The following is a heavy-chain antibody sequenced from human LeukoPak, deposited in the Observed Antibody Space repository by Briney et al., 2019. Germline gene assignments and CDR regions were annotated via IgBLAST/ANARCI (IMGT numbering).Heavy chain of an antibody. CDR3: ARDFTVSRTKYYYYGMDV. V-gene: IGHV1-46*01. CDR2: INPKGGST. D-gene: IGHD4-11*01. J-gene: IGHJ6*02. CDR1: EYTLTRYY. Sequence: GASVKVSCKAFEYTLTRYYIHWVRQAPGQGLEWMGTINPKGGSTTYAQSLQGRVTMTRDTSTSTVYMELSGLRSEDTAVYYCARDFTVSRTKYYYYGMDVWGQGTTVTVSS.